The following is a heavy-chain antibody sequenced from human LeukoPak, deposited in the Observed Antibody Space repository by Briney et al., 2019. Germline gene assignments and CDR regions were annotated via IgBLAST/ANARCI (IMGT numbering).Heavy chain of an antibody. CDR2: FDPEDGET. D-gene: IGHD3-22*01. CDR1: GYTLTELS. CDR3: ARGDYYDSSFDI. J-gene: IGHJ3*02. V-gene: IGHV1-24*01. Sequence: ASVKVSCKVSGYTLTELSMHWVRQAPGKGLEWMGGFDPEDGETIYAQKFQGRVTMTEDTSTDTAYMELSSLRSEDTAVYYCARGDYYDSSFDIWGQGTMVTVSS.